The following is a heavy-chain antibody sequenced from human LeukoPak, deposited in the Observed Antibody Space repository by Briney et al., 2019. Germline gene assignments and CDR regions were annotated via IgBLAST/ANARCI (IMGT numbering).Heavy chain of an antibody. J-gene: IGHJ5*02. CDR2: ISYDGSNK. Sequence: GRSLRLSCAASGFTFSSYAMHWVRQAPGKGLEWVAVISYDGSNKYYADSVKGRFTISRDNSKNTLYLQMNSLRAEDTAVYYCARSRNYDFWSELDHWGQGTLVTVSS. D-gene: IGHD3-3*01. CDR3: ARSRNYDFWSELDH. V-gene: IGHV3-30-3*01. CDR1: GFTFSSYA.